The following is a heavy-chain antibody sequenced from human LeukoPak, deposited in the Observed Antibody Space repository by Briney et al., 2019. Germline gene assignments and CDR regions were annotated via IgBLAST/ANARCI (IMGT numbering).Heavy chain of an antibody. J-gene: IGHJ6*03. CDR1: GFTFSSYS. CDR3: ARGESMVRGVSTYYYYYMDV. Sequence: GGSLRLSCAASGFTFSSYSMNWVRQAPGKGLEWVSYISSSSSTIYYADSVEGRFTISRDNAKNSLYRQMNSLRAEDTAVYYCARGESMVRGVSTYYYYYMDVWGKGTTVTVSS. CDR2: ISSSSSTI. D-gene: IGHD3-10*01. V-gene: IGHV3-48*04.